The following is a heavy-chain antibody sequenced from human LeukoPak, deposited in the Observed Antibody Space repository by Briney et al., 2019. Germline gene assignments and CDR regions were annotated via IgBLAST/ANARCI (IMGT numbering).Heavy chain of an antibody. J-gene: IGHJ6*02. CDR1: GYTFTSYD. CDR3: ARQHIAAADYYYGMDV. Sequence: ASVKVSCKASGYTFTSYDINWVRQAAGQGLEWMGWMNPNSGNTGYAQKFQDRVTMTRNTSISTAYMELSSLRSEDTAVYYCARQHIAAADYYYGMDVWGQGTTVTVSS. D-gene: IGHD6-13*01. V-gene: IGHV1-8*01. CDR2: MNPNSGNT.